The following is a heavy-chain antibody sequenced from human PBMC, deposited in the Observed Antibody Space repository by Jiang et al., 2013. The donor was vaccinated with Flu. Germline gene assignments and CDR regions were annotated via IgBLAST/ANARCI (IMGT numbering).Heavy chain of an antibody. J-gene: IGHJ6*02. CDR1: GGTFSSYG. V-gene: IGHV1-46*01. CDR2: INPSGGST. Sequence: EVKKPGSSVKVSCKASGGTFSSYGISWVRQAPGQGLEWMGIINPSGGSTSYAQKFQGRVTMTRDTSTSTVYMELSSLRSEDTAVYYCARPHYGDPGGYGMDVWGQGTTVTVSS. D-gene: IGHD4-17*01. CDR3: ARPHYGDPGGYGMDV.